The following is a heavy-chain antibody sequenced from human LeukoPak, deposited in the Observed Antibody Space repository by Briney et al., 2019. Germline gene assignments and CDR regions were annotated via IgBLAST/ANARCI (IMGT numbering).Heavy chain of an antibody. V-gene: IGHV3-23*01. J-gene: IGHJ4*02. CDR1: GFTFSSYA. D-gene: IGHD1/OR15-1a*01. Sequence: GGSLRLSCAASGFTFSSYAMSWVRQAPGKGLEWVSAISGSGGSTYYADSVKGRFTISRVNSKNTLYLQMNSLRAEDTAVYYCANSVNIWSVKGNKHYFDYWGQGTLVTVSS. CDR2: ISGSGGST. CDR3: ANSVNIWSVKGNKHYFDY.